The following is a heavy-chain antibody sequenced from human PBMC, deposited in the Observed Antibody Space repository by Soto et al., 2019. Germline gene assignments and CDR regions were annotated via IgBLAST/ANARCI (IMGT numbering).Heavy chain of an antibody. J-gene: IGHJ4*02. Sequence: QVQLVQSGAEVKKPGSSVKVSCKASGGTFSSYTISWVRQAPGQGLEWMGRIIPILGIANYAQKFQGRVTITADKSPSTAYMELSSLRSEDTAVYYCARDPADYGDDYWGQGTLVTVSS. CDR1: GGTFSSYT. CDR2: IIPILGIA. D-gene: IGHD4-17*01. V-gene: IGHV1-69*08. CDR3: ARDPADYGDDY.